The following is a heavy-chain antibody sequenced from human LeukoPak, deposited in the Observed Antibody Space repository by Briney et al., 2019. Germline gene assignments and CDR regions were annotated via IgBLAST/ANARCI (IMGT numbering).Heavy chain of an antibody. CDR1: GYTFTGYY. Sequence: SVKVSCKASGYTFTGYYMHWVRQAPGQGLEWMGGIIPIFGTANYAQKFQGRVTNTADESTSTAYMELSSLRSEDTAVYYCARVGTYGSGSYLSWLDYWGQGTLVTVSS. D-gene: IGHD3-10*01. CDR3: ARVGTYGSGSYLSWLDY. CDR2: IIPIFGTA. J-gene: IGHJ4*02. V-gene: IGHV1-69*13.